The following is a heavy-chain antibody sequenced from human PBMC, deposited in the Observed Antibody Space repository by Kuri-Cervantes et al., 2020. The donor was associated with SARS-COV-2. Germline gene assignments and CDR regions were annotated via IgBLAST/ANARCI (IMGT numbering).Heavy chain of an antibody. D-gene: IGHD3-3*01. CDR1: GGSISRTNW. J-gene: IGHJ5*02. Sequence: SETLSLTCAVSGGSISRTNWSIWIRQPPGKGLEWIGSIYYSGSTYYNPSLKSRVTISVDTSKNQFSLKLSSVTAADTAVYYCARQMMSSITIFGVVITRNWFDPWGQGTLVTVSS. CDR2: IYYSGST. CDR3: ARQMMSSITIFGVVITRNWFDP. V-gene: IGHV4-39*01.